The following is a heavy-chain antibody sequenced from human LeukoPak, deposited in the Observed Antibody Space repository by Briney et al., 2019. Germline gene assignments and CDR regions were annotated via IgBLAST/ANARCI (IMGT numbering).Heavy chain of an antibody. V-gene: IGHV3-48*01. CDR3: ARVGSRYGPPNS. CDR1: GFNFRFYI. J-gene: IGHJ4*02. CDR2: ISSDAKTV. D-gene: IGHD5-18*01. Sequence: GGSLRLSCAASGFNFRFYIMNWVRQAPGKGLEWISYISSDAKTVDYADSVKGRFTISRDNAKNSLYLQMNSLSADDTAVYYCARVGSRYGPPNSWGQGTLVTVSS.